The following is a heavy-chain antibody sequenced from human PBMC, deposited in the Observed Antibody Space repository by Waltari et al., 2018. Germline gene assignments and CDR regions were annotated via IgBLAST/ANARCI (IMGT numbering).Heavy chain of an antibody. V-gene: IGHV3-21*01. CDR2: ISSSSSYI. Sequence: VQLQESGPGLVKPSETLSLTCAVSGYSISSGYYWGWIRQPPGKGLEWVSSISSSSSYIYYADSVKGRFTISRDNAKNSLYLQMNSLRAEDTAVYYCARDLFGSGSQSDYWGQGTLVTVSS. CDR3: ARDLFGSGSQSDY. D-gene: IGHD3-10*01. J-gene: IGHJ4*02. CDR1: GYSISSGYY.